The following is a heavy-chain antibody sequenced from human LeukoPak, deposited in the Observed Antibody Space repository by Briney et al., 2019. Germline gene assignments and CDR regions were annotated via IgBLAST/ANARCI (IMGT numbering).Heavy chain of an antibody. V-gene: IGHV1-3*01. Sequence: ASVKVSCKASGYTFTSYAMHWVRQAPGQRLEWMGWINAGNGNTKYSQKFRGRVTITRDTSASTAYMELSSLRSEDTAVYYCASGRGYDFWSGYGFDPWGQGTLVTVSS. J-gene: IGHJ5*02. CDR2: INAGNGNT. CDR3: ASGRGYDFWSGYGFDP. D-gene: IGHD3-3*01. CDR1: GYTFTSYA.